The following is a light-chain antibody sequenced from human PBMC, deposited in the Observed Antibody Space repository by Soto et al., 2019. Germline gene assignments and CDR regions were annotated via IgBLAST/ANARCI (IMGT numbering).Light chain of an antibody. Sequence: QYALTQPPSASGSLGQSVTISCTGTSSDAGGYNYVSWHQQHPGKAPKVMIYEVTKRPPGVPDRFSGSKSGNTASLTVSGLQAEDEADYYCSSFAGGGNPVLLGGGTQLTVL. V-gene: IGLV2-8*01. J-gene: IGLJ2*01. CDR1: SSDAGGYNY. CDR2: EVT. CDR3: SSFAGGGNPVL.